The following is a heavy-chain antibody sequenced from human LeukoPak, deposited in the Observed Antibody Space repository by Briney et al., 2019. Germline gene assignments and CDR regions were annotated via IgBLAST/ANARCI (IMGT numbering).Heavy chain of an antibody. Sequence: ASVKVSCKASGYTFTSYYMHWVRQAPGQGLEWMGWINPNSGGTNYAQKFQGWVTMTRDTSISTAYMELSRLRSDDTAVYYCARDSLIAAAGRNAFDIWGQGTMATVSS. CDR1: GYTFTSYY. J-gene: IGHJ3*02. V-gene: IGHV1-2*04. D-gene: IGHD6-13*01. CDR3: ARDSLIAAAGRNAFDI. CDR2: INPNSGGT.